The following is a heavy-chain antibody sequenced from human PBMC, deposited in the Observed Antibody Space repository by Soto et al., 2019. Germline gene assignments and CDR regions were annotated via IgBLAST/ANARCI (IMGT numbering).Heavy chain of an antibody. V-gene: IGHV4-31*03. D-gene: IGHD2-15*01. CDR2: IYYNGNT. CDR1: GGSISSGGYY. CDR3: ARCSLVVIPVPGFDP. Sequence: LSLTCTVSGGSISSGGYYWSWIRQHPGRGLEWIGYIYYNGNTYYNPSLKSRVTVSVDTSKNQFSLNVRSVTAADTAVYYCARCSLVVIPVPGFDPWGQGTLVTVSS. J-gene: IGHJ5*02.